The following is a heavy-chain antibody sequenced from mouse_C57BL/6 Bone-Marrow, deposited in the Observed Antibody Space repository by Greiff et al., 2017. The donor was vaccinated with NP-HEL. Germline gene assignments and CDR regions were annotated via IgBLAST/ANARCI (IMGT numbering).Heavy chain of an antibody. Sequence: EVQLVESGGGLVQPGGSLKLSCAASGFTFSDYGMAWVRQAPRKGPEWVAFISNLAYSIYYADTVTGRFTISRENAKNTLYLEMSSLRSEDTAMYYCARRLYYDYDEGYAMDYWGQGTSVTVSS. CDR2: ISNLAYSI. V-gene: IGHV5-15*01. J-gene: IGHJ4*01. CDR3: ARRLYYDYDEGYAMDY. D-gene: IGHD2-4*01. CDR1: GFTFSDYG.